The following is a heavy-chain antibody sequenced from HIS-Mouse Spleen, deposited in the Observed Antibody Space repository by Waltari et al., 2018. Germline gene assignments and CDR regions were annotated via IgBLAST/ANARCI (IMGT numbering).Heavy chain of an antibody. CDR2: IYDSGRP. CDR3: AREIPYSSSWYDWYFDL. J-gene: IGHJ2*01. Sequence: QLQLQESGPGLVKPSETLSLTCTVSGGSISSSSYYWGWIRQPPGKGLEWIGSIYDSGRPYYNPSLKSRVTISVDTSKNQFSLKLSSVTAADTAVYYCAREIPYSSSWYDWYFDLWGRGTLVTVSS. CDR1: GGSISSSSYY. V-gene: IGHV4-39*07. D-gene: IGHD6-13*01.